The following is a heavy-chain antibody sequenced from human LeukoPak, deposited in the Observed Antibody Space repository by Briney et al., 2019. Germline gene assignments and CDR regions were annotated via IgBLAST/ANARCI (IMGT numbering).Heavy chain of an antibody. CDR3: ARASISIRCMDV. Sequence: GGSLRLSCAASGFTFSSYAMSWVRQAPGKGLEWVSAISGSGGSTYYADSVKGRFTISRDNAKNSLYLQMNSLRAEDTAVYYCARASISIRCMDVWGQGTTVTVSS. J-gene: IGHJ6*02. CDR2: ISGSGGST. V-gene: IGHV3-23*01. D-gene: IGHD2-2*02. CDR1: GFTFSSYA.